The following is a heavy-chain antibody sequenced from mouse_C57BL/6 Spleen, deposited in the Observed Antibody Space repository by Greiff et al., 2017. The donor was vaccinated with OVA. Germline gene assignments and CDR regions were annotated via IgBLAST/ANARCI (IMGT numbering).Heavy chain of an antibody. CDR1: GFNIKDDY. J-gene: IGHJ1*03. D-gene: IGHD2-1*01. CDR3: TNYGNSYWYCDV. Sequence: EVQLQQSGAELVRPGASVKLSCTASGFNIKDDYMHWVKQRPEQGLEWIGWIDPENGDTEYASKFQGKATITADTSSNTAYLQLSSLTSEDTAVYYCTNYGNSYWYCDVWGTGTTVTVSS. CDR2: IDPENGDT. V-gene: IGHV14-4*01.